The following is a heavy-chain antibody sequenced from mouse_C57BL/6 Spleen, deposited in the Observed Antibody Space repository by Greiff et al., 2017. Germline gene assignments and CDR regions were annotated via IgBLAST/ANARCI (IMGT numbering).Heavy chain of an antibody. J-gene: IGHJ1*03. V-gene: IGHV1-53*01. CDR1: GYTFTSYW. Sequence: VPLQPSGTELVKPGASVKLSCKASGYTFTSYWMHWVKQRPGQGLAWIGNINPSNGGTNYNEKFKSKATLLVDKSSSTAYMQRSSMTSEDSAVYYGARGEGWYFDVGGTGTTVTVSS. CDR3: ARGEGWYFDV. CDR2: INPSNGGT.